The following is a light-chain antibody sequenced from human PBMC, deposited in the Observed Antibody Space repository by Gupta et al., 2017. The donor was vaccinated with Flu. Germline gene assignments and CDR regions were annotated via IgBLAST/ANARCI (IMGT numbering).Light chain of an antibody. V-gene: IGLV1-40*01. J-gene: IGLJ2*01. Sequence: QSVLTQPPSVSGAPGPRVTISCTGSSSNIGAGFDVHWYQQLPGTAPKLLIYGNSNRPSGVPDRFSGSKSGTSASLAITGLQAEDEADYYCQSYDSSLSGSEVFGGGTNLTVL. CDR2: GNS. CDR1: SSNIGAGFD. CDR3: QSYDSSLSGSEV.